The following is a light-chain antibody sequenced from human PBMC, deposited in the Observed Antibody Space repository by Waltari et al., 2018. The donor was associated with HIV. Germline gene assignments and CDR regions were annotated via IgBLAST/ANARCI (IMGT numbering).Light chain of an antibody. J-gene: IGKJ2*01. Sequence: EIVLTQSPGTLSLSPGARATLSCRASQSLSSTYLAWYQQKPGQAPRVLIYGASNRATGTPDRFSGGGSGTDFTLTITRLEPEDFAVYFCQQYDRSPYTFGQGTRLEI. CDR3: QQYDRSPYT. V-gene: IGKV3-20*01. CDR1: QSLSSTY. CDR2: GAS.